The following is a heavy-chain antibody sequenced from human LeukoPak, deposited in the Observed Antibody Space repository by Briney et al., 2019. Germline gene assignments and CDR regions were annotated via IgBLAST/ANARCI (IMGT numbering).Heavy chain of an antibody. CDR3: ARAAYYYDGSGYYLGD. V-gene: IGHV1-2*06. CDR2: IKPNSGGT. D-gene: IGHD3-22*01. Sequence: ASVKVSCKASGYTFTDYYMHWVRQAPGQGLEWMGRIKPNSGGTNYAQKFQARVTMTRDTSISTAYMELSRLRSDDTALYYCARAAYYYDGSGYYLGDWGQGTLVTVSS. CDR1: GYTFTDYY. J-gene: IGHJ4*02.